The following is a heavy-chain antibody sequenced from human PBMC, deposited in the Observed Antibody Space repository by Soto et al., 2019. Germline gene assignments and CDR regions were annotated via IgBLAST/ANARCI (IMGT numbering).Heavy chain of an antibody. CDR2: ITWNSRVL. CDR1: GLNFDDFA. D-gene: IGHD3-3*01. Sequence: SLRLSCVGTGLNFDDFAMHWVLQAPWKGLEWVSGITWNSRVLAYADSVKGRFTISRDNARNSLYLQMDSLRDEDTALYYCAKGRYDFWSPYYFDSWGQGTLVTVSS. J-gene: IGHJ4*02. V-gene: IGHV3-9*01. CDR3: AKGRYDFWSPYYFDS.